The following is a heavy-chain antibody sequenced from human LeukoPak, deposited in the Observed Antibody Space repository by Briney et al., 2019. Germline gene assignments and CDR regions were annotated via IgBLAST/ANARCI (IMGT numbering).Heavy chain of an antibody. CDR3: TGVEWVCDNDLGGGLDY. CDR2: IRSKGYDGTT. D-gene: IGHD3-16*01. V-gene: IGHV3-49*04. Sequence: GGSLRLSCTASGFTFGDYAMSWVRQSPGKGLEWVGLIRSKGYDGTTEYAASVQGSITISRDGSKRIAYVQMNRMKHEDTNDLHCTGVEWVCDNDLGGGLDYWGQGTLVTVSS. J-gene: IGHJ4*02. CDR1: GFTFGDYA.